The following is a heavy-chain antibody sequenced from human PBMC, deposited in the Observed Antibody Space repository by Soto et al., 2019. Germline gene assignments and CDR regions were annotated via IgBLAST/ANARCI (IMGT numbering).Heavy chain of an antibody. V-gene: IGHV1-18*01. J-gene: IGHJ6*02. CDR3: ARGIWFGELLWYYYYGMDV. Sequence: ASVKVSCKASGYTFTSYGISWVRQAPRQGLEWMGWINAIYGNTNYAQKFQGRVTITRDTSTSTAYMELSSLRSEDTAVYYCARGIWFGELLWYYYYGMDVWGQGATVTVSS. CDR2: INAIYGNT. D-gene: IGHD3-10*01. CDR1: GYTFTSYG.